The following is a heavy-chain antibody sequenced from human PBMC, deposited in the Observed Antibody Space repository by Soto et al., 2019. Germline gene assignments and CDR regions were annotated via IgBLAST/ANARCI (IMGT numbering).Heavy chain of an antibody. Sequence: GGSLRLSCAASGFTFSSYAMHWVRQAPGKGLEWVAVISYDGSNKYYADSVKGRFTISRDNSKNTLYLQMNSLRAEDTAVYYCARLTYYYDSGGYSPGYWGQGTLVTVSS. CDR3: ARLTYYYDSGGYSPGY. D-gene: IGHD3-22*01. V-gene: IGHV3-30-3*01. CDR2: ISYDGSNK. J-gene: IGHJ4*02. CDR1: GFTFSSYA.